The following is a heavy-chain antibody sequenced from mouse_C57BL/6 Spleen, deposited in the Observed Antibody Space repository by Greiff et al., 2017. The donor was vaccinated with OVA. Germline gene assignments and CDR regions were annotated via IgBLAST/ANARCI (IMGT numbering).Heavy chain of an antibody. V-gene: IGHV1-69*01. Sequence: QVQLQQPGAELVLPGASVKLSCKASGYTFTSYWMHWVKQRPGQGLEWIGEIDPSASYTNYNQKFKGKSTLTVAKSSSTDDMQLSSLTSEDSAVYYCARRGENGSSYDAMDYWGQGTSVTVSS. D-gene: IGHD1-1*01. CDR3: ARRGENGSSYDAMDY. CDR2: IDPSASYT. J-gene: IGHJ4*01. CDR1: GYTFTSYW.